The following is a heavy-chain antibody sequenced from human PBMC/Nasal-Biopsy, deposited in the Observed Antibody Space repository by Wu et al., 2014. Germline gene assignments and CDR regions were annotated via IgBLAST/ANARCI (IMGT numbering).Heavy chain of an antibody. J-gene: IGHJ4*02. Sequence: TCTVSGASITDYYWGWIRQPPGKGLEWIGYIYWSGYTNYNPSLESRVTISVDKSKNQFSLRLTSVTAADSAMYYCLVDRLGYGSGSFSVAYFGQGTLVAVSS. CDR3: LVDRLGYGSGSFSVAY. CDR1: GASITDYY. CDR2: IYWSGYT. D-gene: IGHD3-10*01. V-gene: IGHV4-59*01.